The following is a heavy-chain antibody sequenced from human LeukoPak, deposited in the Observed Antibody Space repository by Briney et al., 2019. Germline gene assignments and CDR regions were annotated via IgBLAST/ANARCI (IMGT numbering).Heavy chain of an antibody. J-gene: IGHJ5*02. CDR3: AREGETRYCSSTSCARSWFDP. CDR1: GGSFSGYY. Sequence: KPSETLSLTCAVYGGSFSGYYWSWIRQPPGKGLEWIGEINHSGSINYNPSLKSRVTISVDTSKNQFSLKLSSVTAADTAVYYCAREGETRYCSSTSCARSWFDPWGQGTLVTVSS. CDR2: INHSGSI. V-gene: IGHV4-34*01. D-gene: IGHD2-2*01.